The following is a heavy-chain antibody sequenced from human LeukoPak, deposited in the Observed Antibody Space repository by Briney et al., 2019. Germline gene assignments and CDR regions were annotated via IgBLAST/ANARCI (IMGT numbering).Heavy chain of an antibody. CDR3: ARDRVRDYDFWSGHEYYFDY. J-gene: IGHJ4*02. Sequence: SETLSLTCTVSGGSISGYYWTWIRQPPGKGLEWIGYIYYSGSTNYNPSLKSRVTISVDTSKNQFSLKLSSVTAADTAVYYCARDRVRDYDFWSGHEYYFDYWGQGTLVTVSS. CDR1: GGSISGYY. V-gene: IGHV4-59*12. D-gene: IGHD3-3*01. CDR2: IYYSGST.